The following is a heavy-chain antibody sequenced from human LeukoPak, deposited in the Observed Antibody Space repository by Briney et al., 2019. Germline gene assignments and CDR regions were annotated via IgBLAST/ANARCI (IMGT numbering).Heavy chain of an antibody. CDR1: GGSISNGGYS. Sequence: PPETLSLTCGVSGGSISNGGYSWSWIRQPPGKGLEWIGYVYYSGSTYYNSSLKSRVIISVDTSKNQFSLKLSSVTAADTAVYYCARAVTYYYGSGSYSRRFDYWGQGTLVTVSS. J-gene: IGHJ4*02. D-gene: IGHD3-10*01. CDR2: VYYSGST. V-gene: IGHV4-30-4*07. CDR3: ARAVTYYYGSGSYSRRFDY.